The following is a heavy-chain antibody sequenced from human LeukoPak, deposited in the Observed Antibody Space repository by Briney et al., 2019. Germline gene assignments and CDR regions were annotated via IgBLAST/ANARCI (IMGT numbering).Heavy chain of an antibody. D-gene: IGHD2-15*01. V-gene: IGHV4-59*12. J-gene: IGHJ4*02. CDR3: ARGRTGGRSGQYGG. CDR2: IYYSGST. Sequence: SETLSLTCTASGVSISSYYLNWVRQPPGKGLEWVGYIYYSGSTKYNPSLKSRVTISVDTSKKQFSLKLSSVTAADTAVYYCARGRTGGRSGQYGGWGQGTLVTVSS. CDR1: GVSISSYY.